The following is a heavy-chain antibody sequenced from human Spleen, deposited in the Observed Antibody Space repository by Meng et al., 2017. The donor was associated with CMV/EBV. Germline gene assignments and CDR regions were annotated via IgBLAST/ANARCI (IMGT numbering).Heavy chain of an antibody. Sequence: GESLKISCAASGFTFSSFAMSWVRQAPGKGLEWVSSITWSGGTTYADSVKGRLTTSRDNSKNTLYLQMNSLRAEDTAIYYCVVGYDSRKVAYWGQGTLVTVSS. CDR2: ITWSGGTT. J-gene: IGHJ4*02. CDR3: VVGYDSRKVAY. D-gene: IGHD3-16*01. CDR1: GFTFSSFA. V-gene: IGHV3-23*01.